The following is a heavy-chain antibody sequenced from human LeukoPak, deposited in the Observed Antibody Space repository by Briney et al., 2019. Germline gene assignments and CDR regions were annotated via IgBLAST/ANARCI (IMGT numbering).Heavy chain of an antibody. J-gene: IGHJ4*02. CDR2: INPNSGGT. CDR3: ARDLLESRVQGVFDY. CDR1: GYTFTGYY. V-gene: IGHV1-2*02. Sequence: ASVKVSCKAFGYTFTGYYMHWVRQAPGQGLEWMGWINPNSGGTNYAQKFQGRVTMTRDTSISTAYMELSRLRSDDTAVYYCARDLLESRVQGVFDYWGQGTLVTVSS. D-gene: IGHD3-3*01.